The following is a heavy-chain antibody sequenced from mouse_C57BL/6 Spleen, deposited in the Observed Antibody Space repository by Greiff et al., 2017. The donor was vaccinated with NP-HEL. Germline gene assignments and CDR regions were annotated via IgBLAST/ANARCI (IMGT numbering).Heavy chain of an antibody. CDR1: GFSLTSYG. CDR3: AINFAWFAY. Sequence: VKLVESGPGLVAPSQSLSITCTVSGFSLTSYGVDWVRQPPGKGLEWLGVIWGGGSTNYNTALMSSLGISKDNSKSQVFLKMNSLQTDDAAMYYCAINFAWFAYWGQGTLVTVSA. J-gene: IGHJ3*01. D-gene: IGHD4-1*02. V-gene: IGHV2-9*01. CDR2: IWGGGST.